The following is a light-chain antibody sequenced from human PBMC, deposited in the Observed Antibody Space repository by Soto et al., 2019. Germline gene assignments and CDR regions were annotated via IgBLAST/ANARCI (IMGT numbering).Light chain of an antibody. CDR2: GTS. CDR1: QSVSSN. V-gene: IGKV3-20*01. Sequence: EIQMTQKTATLSVSPGERATLSCRASQSVSSNLAWYQQKPGQAPRLLIYGTSSRATGIPDRFSGSGSGTDFTLTISRLEPEDFAVYYCQQYGNSPITFGQGTRLEIK. J-gene: IGKJ5*01. CDR3: QQYGNSPIT.